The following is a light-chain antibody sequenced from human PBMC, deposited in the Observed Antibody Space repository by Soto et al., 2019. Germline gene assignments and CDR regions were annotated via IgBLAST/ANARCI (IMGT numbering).Light chain of an antibody. CDR2: GGS. V-gene: IGKV3-20*01. CDR1: QSVNSNY. CDR3: QHYDRSFP. Sequence: EIVLTQSPGTLSLSPGERAALSCRASQSVNSNYLAWYQQKPGQAPRLLIYGGSIRATGIPDRFSGSWSGADFTLTISRLEPEDSAVYYCQHYDRSFPFGTGTKVDIK. J-gene: IGKJ3*01.